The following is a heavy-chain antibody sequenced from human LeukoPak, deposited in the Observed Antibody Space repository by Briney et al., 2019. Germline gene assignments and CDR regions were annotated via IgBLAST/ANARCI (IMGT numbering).Heavy chain of an antibody. CDR3: ARGAFYCSGASCYSSDWYFDL. CDR1: RFTFSSYW. CDR2: IHSDGSST. J-gene: IGHJ2*01. D-gene: IGHD2-15*01. Sequence: GGSLRLSCAASRFTFSSYWMHWVRQAPGKGLVWVSRIHSDGSSTTYAESVKGRFTISRDKAKNTLYLQMNSLRAEDTAVYYCARGAFYCSGASCYSSDWYFDLWGRGTLVTVSS. V-gene: IGHV3-74*01.